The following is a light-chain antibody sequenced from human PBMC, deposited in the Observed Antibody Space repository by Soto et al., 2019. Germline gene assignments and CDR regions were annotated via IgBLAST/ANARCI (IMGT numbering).Light chain of an antibody. CDR3: TSYAGSDNFEV. CDR2: EVT. Sequence: QSALTQPPSASGSPGQSVTIPCTGTSNDIGEYHYVSWYQQHPGKAPKLMIYEVTQRPSGVPHRFSGSKSGNTASLTVSGLQPEDEADYYCTSYAGSDNFEVFGGGTKLTVL. V-gene: IGLV2-8*01. J-gene: IGLJ2*01. CDR1: SNDIGEYHY.